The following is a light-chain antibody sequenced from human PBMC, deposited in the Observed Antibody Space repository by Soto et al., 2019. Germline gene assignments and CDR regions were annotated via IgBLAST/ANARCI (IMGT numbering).Light chain of an antibody. CDR2: GAS. CDR3: QQYGTLPYT. V-gene: IGKV3-20*01. Sequence: EIVLTQSPGTLSLSPGERATLSCRASQSVSTNYLAWYQQKPGQAPRLLIYGASDRATGIPDRLSGSGSGTDFTLTISRLEYEDFAVYYCQQYGTLPYTFGQGTRLE. J-gene: IGKJ2*01. CDR1: QSVSTNY.